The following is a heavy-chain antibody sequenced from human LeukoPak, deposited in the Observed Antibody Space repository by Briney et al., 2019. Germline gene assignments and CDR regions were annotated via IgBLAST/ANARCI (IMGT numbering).Heavy chain of an antibody. Sequence: ASVKVSCKAYGGTFSSYAISWVRQAPGQGLEWMGGIIPIFGTANYAQKFQGRVTVTADESTSTAYMELSSLRSEDTAVYYCARGSRGYSYGWDRTEDAFDIWGQGTMVTVSS. CDR1: GGTFSSYA. CDR2: IIPIFGTA. V-gene: IGHV1-69*01. CDR3: ARGSRGYSYGWDRTEDAFDI. J-gene: IGHJ3*02. D-gene: IGHD5-18*01.